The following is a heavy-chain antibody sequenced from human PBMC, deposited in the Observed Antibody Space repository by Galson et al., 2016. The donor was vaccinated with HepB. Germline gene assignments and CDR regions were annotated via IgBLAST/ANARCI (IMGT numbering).Heavy chain of an antibody. CDR2: ISTTGSIK. CDR3: ARAGVTLFGVVINRHDAMDV. J-gene: IGHJ6*02. V-gene: IGHV3-48*02. D-gene: IGHD3-3*01. CDR1: GFTFSDHG. Sequence: SLRLSCAASGFTFSDHGMNWVRQTPGKGLEWVSYISTTGSIKRYADSVRGRFTISRDDAGYSLYLKMTSLRDDDTGVYYCARAGVTLFGVVINRHDAMDVWGQGTTVTVSS.